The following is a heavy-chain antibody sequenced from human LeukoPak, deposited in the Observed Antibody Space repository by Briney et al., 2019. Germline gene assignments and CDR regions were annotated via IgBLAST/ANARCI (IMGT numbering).Heavy chain of an antibody. CDR1: GFTFSSYA. Sequence: GGSLRLSCAASGFTFSSYAMSWVRQAPGKGLEWVSAISGSGGSTYYADSVKGRFTISRDNSKNTLYLQMNSLRAEDTAVYYCAKDPDRIPYNTYYDILTGYHFDYWGQGTLVTVSS. J-gene: IGHJ4*02. D-gene: IGHD3-9*01. V-gene: IGHV3-23*01. CDR3: AKDPDRIPYNTYYDILTGYHFDY. CDR2: ISGSGGST.